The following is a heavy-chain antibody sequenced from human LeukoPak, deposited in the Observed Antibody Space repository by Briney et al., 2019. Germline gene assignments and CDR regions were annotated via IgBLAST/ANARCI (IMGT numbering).Heavy chain of an antibody. J-gene: IGHJ6*03. D-gene: IGHD2-2*01. CDR3: ARDPAAYCSSTSCYFGHMDV. CDR2: INPNSGGT. V-gene: IGHV1-2*04. Sequence: ASVKVSCKASGYTFTGYYMHWVRQAPGQGLEWMGWINPNSGGTNYAQKFQGWVTMTRDTSISTAYMELSRLRSDDTAVYYCARDPAAYCSSTSCYFGHMDVWGKGTTVTVSS. CDR1: GYTFTGYY.